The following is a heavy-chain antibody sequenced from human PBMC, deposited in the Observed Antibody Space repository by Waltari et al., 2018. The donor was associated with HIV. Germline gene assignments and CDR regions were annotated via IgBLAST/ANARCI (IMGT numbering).Heavy chain of an antibody. D-gene: IGHD6-19*01. CDR1: GFTFSSYS. CDR2: ISSSSSYI. Sequence: EVQLVESGGGLVKPGGSLRLSCAASGFTFSSYSMNWVRQAPGEVLEWVSSISSSSSYIYYADSVKGRVTISRDNAKNSLYLQMNSLRAEDTAVYYCATLVSSGWYYFDYWGQGTLVTVSS. CDR3: ATLVSSGWYYFDY. J-gene: IGHJ4*02. V-gene: IGHV3-21*01.